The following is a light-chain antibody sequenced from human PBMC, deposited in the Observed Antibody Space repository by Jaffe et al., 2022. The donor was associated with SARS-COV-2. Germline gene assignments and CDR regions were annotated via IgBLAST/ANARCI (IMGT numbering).Light chain of an antibody. J-gene: IGLJ3*02. CDR1: SGSVSTSYY. V-gene: IGLV8-61*01. CDR2: STN. Sequence: QTVVTQEPSFSVSPGGTVTLTCGLSSGSVSTSYYPSWYQQTPGQTPRTLIYSTNNRAPGVPDRFSGSILGNKAALTITGAQAEDECDYYCVLYMGSGIWVFGGGTRLTVL. CDR3: VLYMGSGIWV.